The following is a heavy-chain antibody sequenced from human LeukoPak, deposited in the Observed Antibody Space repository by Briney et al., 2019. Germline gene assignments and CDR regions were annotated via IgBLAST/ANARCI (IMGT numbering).Heavy chain of an antibody. CDR3: ARVWSYYYDSSGDIDY. CDR1: GGTFSSYA. Sequence: VKVSCKASGGTFSSYAISWVRQAPGQGLEWMGRIIPILGIANYAQKFQGRVTITADKSTSTAYMELSGLRSEDTAVYYRARVWSYYYDSSGDIDYWGQGTLVTVSS. J-gene: IGHJ4*02. CDR2: IIPILGIA. V-gene: IGHV1-69*10. D-gene: IGHD3-22*01.